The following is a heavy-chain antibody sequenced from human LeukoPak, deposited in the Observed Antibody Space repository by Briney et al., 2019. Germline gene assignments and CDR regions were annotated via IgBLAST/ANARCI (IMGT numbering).Heavy chain of an antibody. CDR1: GFTFDDYA. J-gene: IGHJ3*02. CDR3: ARERFRIAAAGTDAFDI. Sequence: GGSLGLSCAASGFTFDDYAMHWVRQAPGKGLEWVSGISWNSGSIGYADSVKGRFTIPRDNAKNSLYLQMNSLRAEDTAVYYCARERFRIAAAGTDAFDIWGQGTMVTVSS. CDR2: ISWNSGSI. V-gene: IGHV3-9*01. D-gene: IGHD6-13*01.